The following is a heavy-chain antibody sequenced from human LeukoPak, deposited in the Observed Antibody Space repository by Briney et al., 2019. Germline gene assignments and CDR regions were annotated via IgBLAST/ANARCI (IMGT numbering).Heavy chain of an antibody. CDR1: GYTLTELT. Sequence: ASVKVSCKVSGYTLTELTMHWVRQAPGKGLEWMGGFAPEVVETIYEQKFQGRVTMTEDTSTDTAYMELGSLRSEDTAVYYCATGGVIVGAYFDYWGQGTLVTVSS. D-gene: IGHD1-26*01. J-gene: IGHJ4*02. CDR3: ATGGVIVGAYFDY. V-gene: IGHV1-24*01. CDR2: FAPEVVET.